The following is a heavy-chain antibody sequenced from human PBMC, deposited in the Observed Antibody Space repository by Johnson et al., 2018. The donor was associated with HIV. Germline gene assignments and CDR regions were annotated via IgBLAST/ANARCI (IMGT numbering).Heavy chain of an antibody. J-gene: IGHJ3*02. CDR2: ISGSGGST. D-gene: IGHD1-26*01. Sequence: KGLEWVSAISGSGGSTYYADSVKGRFTISRDNSKNTLYLQMNSLRAEDTAVYYCAKGRGSPPGAFDIWGQGTIVTVSS. CDR3: AKGRGSPPGAFDI. V-gene: IGHV3-23*01.